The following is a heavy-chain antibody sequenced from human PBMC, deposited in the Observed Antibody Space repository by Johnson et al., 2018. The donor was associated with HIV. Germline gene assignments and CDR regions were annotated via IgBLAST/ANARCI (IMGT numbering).Heavy chain of an antibody. D-gene: IGHD3-22*01. V-gene: IGHV3-66*02. J-gene: IGHJ3*02. Sequence: VQLVESGGGVVQPGGSLRLSCAASGFTVSSNYMSWVRQAPGKGLEWVSVIFSGGTTYYADSVKGRFTISRDNSKNTLYLQMNSLRAEDTAVYYCARDFGDYYDSSGISGAFDIWGQGTMVTVSS. CDR3: ARDFGDYYDSSGISGAFDI. CDR2: IFSGGTT. CDR1: GFTVSSNY.